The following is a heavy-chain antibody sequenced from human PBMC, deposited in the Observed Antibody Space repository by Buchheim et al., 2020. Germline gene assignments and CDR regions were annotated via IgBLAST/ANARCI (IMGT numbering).Heavy chain of an antibody. V-gene: IGHV3-30-3*01. D-gene: IGHD6-19*01. CDR3: ARVGAVAGIWAPYYYYYGMDV. CDR1: GFTFSSYA. J-gene: IGHJ6*02. CDR2: ISYDGSNK. Sequence: QVQLVESGGGVVQPGRSLRLSCAASGFTFSSYAMHWVRQAPGKGLEWVAVISYDGSNKYYADSVKGRFTISRDNSKNTLYLQMNSLRAEDTAVYYCARVGAVAGIWAPYYYYYGMDVWGQGTT.